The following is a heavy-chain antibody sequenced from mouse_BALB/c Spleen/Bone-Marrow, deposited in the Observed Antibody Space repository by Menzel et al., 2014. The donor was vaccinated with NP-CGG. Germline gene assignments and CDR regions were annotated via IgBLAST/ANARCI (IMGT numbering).Heavy chain of an antibody. V-gene: IGHV1-5*01. CDR3: TTLARNKFDY. J-gene: IGHJ2*01. D-gene: IGHD3-1*01. CDR2: IYPGNSDT. Sequence: EVQLQQSGTVLAGPGAAVKMSCKASGYTFSNYWMHWVKQRPGQGLEWIGTIYPGNSDTTYNQKFKGKATLTAVTSTSTAYMELSSLTNEDSAVYYCTTLARNKFDYWGQGTTLTVSS. CDR1: GYTFSNYW.